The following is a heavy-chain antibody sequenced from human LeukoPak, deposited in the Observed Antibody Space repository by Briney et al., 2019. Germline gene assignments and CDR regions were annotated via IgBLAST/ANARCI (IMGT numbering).Heavy chain of an antibody. V-gene: IGHV3-23*01. J-gene: IGHJ6*02. CDR2: ISGSGGST. CDR3: AKDRWTSSTGYYYYGMDV. CDR1: AFTFSNYA. D-gene: IGHD2-2*01. Sequence: GGSLRLSCAASAFTFSNYAMSWVRQAPGKGLEWVSAISGSGGSTYYADSVKGRFTISRDNSKNTLYLQMNSLRAEDTAVYYCAKDRWTSSTGYYYYGMDVWGQGTTVTVSS.